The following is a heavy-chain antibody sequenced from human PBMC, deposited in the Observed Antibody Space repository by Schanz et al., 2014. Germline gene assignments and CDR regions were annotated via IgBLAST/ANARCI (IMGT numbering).Heavy chain of an antibody. CDR3: ARPRFDYGEVDY. D-gene: IGHD4-17*01. J-gene: IGHJ4*02. V-gene: IGHV3-48*04. Sequence: VQLVESGGGVVQPGRSLRLSCAASGFTFSNYGMHWVRQAPGKGLEWVSYICSSGNTIYYADSVKGRFTISRDNAKNSLYLQMNSLRAEDTAVYYCARPRFDYGEVDYWGQGTLVTVSS. CDR2: ICSSGNTI. CDR1: GFTFSNYG.